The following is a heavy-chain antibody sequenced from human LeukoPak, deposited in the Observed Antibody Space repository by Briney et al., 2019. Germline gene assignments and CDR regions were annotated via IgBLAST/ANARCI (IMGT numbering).Heavy chain of an antibody. J-gene: IGHJ6*03. V-gene: IGHV1-2*02. CDR1: GGTFSSYA. D-gene: IGHD3-10*01. CDR3: ARDGNIYGSGRGYLDV. Sequence: ASVKVSCKASGGTFSSYAISWVRQAPGQGLEWMGWINPNSGGTNYAQKFQGRVTITRDTSMTTAYMELSRLRSDDTAVYYCARDGNIYGSGRGYLDVWGKGTTVTVSS. CDR2: INPNSGGT.